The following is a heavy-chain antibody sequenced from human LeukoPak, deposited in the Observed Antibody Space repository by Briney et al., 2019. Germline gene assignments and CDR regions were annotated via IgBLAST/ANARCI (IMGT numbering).Heavy chain of an antibody. Sequence: SVKLSCKASGYTVTSYGISWERQAPGQGLEWMGGIIPIFGTANYAQKFQGRVTITADESTSTAYMELSSLRSEDTAVYYCARDHGGYNWFDPWGQGTLVTVSS. D-gene: IGHD3-16*01. CDR3: ARDHGGYNWFDP. V-gene: IGHV1-69*13. J-gene: IGHJ5*02. CDR1: GYTVTSYG. CDR2: IIPIFGTA.